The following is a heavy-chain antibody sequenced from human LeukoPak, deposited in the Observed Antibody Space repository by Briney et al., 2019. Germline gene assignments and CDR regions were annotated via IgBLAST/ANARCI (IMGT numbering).Heavy chain of an antibody. J-gene: IGHJ4*02. Sequence: SETLSLTCTVSGGSISSYYWSWIRQPLGKELEWIGYIYYSGSTNYNPSLKSRVTISVDTSKNQFSLKLSSVTAADTAVYYCARGGGYHIDYWGQGTLVTVSS. CDR2: IYYSGST. V-gene: IGHV4-59*01. D-gene: IGHD3-16*02. CDR3: ARGGGYHIDY. CDR1: GGSISSYY.